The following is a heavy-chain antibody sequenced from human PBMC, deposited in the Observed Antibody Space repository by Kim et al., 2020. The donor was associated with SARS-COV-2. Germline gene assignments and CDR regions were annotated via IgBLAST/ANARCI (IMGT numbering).Heavy chain of an antibody. CDR2: IVVGSGNT. J-gene: IGHJ3*02. D-gene: IGHD3-22*01. CDR1: GFTFTSSA. V-gene: IGHV1-58*01. CDR3: AAEGSYYDSSGFPLDAFDI. Sequence: SVKVSCKASGFTFTSSAVQWVRQARGQRLEWIGWIVVGSGNTNYAQKFQERVTITRDMSTSTAYMELSSLRSEDTAVYYCAAEGSYYDSSGFPLDAFDIWGQGTMVTVSS.